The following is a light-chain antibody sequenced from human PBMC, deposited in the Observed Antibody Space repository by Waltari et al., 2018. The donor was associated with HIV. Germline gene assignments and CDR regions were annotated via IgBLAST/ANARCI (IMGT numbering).Light chain of an antibody. V-gene: IGLV2-8*01. CDR2: EVS. Sequence: QSALTQPPSASGSPGQSVTISCTGTTKDVGLYNYVSWYQQNPGEAPKLLIFEVSKRPSGVPDRFSGSKSGNTASLTVSGLQSEDEADYLCSSYAGSNTLLFGGGTKLTVL. CDR1: TKDVGLYNY. CDR3: SSYAGSNTLL. J-gene: IGLJ2*01.